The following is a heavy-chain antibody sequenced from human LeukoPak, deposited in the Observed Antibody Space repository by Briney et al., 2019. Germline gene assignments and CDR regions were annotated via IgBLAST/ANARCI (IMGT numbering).Heavy chain of an antibody. CDR1: GGSFSGYY. D-gene: IGHD3-3*01. CDR3: ARGNYDFWSGPKYYFDY. J-gene: IGHJ4*02. Sequence: SETLSLTCAVYGGSFSGYYWSWIRQPPGKGLEWIGEINHSGGTNYNPSLKSQVTISVDTSKNQFSLKLSSVTAADTAVYYCARGNYDFWSGPKYYFDYWGQGTLVTVSS. V-gene: IGHV4-34*01. CDR2: INHSGGT.